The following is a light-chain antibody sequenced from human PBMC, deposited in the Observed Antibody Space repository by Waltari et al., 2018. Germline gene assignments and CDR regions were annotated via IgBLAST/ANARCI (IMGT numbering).Light chain of an antibody. V-gene: IGLV6-57*02. J-gene: IGLJ3*02. Sequence: FILTQSHSVSESPGRTVTIPCSGSGGSFATNYVQWFQQRPGRAPPTVIYADNQRPSGVPDRFSGSVDSSSNSASLTISGLQTEDEADYYCQSYDGDRSWVFGGGTKLTVL. CDR3: QSYDGDRSWV. CDR2: ADN. CDR1: GGSFATNY.